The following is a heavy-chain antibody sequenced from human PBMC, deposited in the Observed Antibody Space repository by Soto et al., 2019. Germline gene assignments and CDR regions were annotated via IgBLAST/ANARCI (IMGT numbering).Heavy chain of an antibody. CDR2: ISGSGGST. D-gene: IGHD3-3*01. J-gene: IGHJ6*02. CDR3: AKDWPAGVEPYGMDV. V-gene: IGHV3-23*01. CDR1: GFTFSSYA. Sequence: GGSLRLPCAASGFTFSSYAMSWVRQAPGKGLEWVSAISGSGGSTYYADSVKGRFTISRDNSKNTLYLQMNSLRAEDTAVYYCAKDWPAGVEPYGMDVWGQGTTVTVSS.